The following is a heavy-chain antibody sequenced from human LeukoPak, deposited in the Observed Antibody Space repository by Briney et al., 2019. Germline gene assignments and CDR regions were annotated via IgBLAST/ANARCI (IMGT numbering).Heavy chain of an antibody. CDR2: ISAYNGNT. J-gene: IGHJ6*02. CDR1: GYTFTSYG. V-gene: IGHV1-18*01. D-gene: IGHD3-3*01. CDR3: ARVTYDFWSSPYVYGMDV. Sequence: ASVKVSCKASGYTFTSYGISWVRQAPGQGLEWMGWISAYNGNTNYAQKLQGRVTMTTDTSTSTAYMELRSLRSDDTAVYYCARVTYDFWSSPYVYGMDVWGQGTTVTVSS.